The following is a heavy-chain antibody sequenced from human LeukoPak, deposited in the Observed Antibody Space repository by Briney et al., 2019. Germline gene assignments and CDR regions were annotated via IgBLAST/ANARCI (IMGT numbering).Heavy chain of an antibody. D-gene: IGHD7-27*01. Sequence: GGSLRLSCAASGFTFSHYAMHWVRQAPGKGLEWVAVISFDGTNKFYADSVKGRFTISRDNSKNTLYLQMNSLRAEDTAVYYCARGGNWDLYYFDNWGQGTLVTVSS. V-gene: IGHV3-30*03. CDR1: GFTFSHYA. CDR3: ARGGNWDLYYFDN. CDR2: ISFDGTNK. J-gene: IGHJ4*02.